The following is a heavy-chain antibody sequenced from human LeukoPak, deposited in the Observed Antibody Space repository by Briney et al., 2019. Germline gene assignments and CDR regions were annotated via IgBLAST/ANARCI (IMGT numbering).Heavy chain of an antibody. CDR1: GYTFTSYD. CDR3: ARGQGCELRFLRLYYFDY. V-gene: IGHV1-8*01. D-gene: IGHD1-26*01. Sequence: ASVTVSCKASGYTFTSYDINWVRQAPGQGLEWLGWMNPNSGNTGYAQKFQGRVTMTRNTSISTAYMELSSLRSEDTAVYYCARGQGCELRFLRLYYFDYWGQGTLVTVSS. J-gene: IGHJ4*02. CDR2: MNPNSGNT.